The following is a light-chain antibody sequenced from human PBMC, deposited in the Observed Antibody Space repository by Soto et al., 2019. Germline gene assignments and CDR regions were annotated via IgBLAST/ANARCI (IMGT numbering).Light chain of an antibody. V-gene: IGKV3-20*01. CDR3: QQYGVSLWT. Sequence: EFVLTQSPGTLSLSPGERATLSCRASQSVSSNSLAWYQQKPGQAPRLLIYGASTRATGIPDRFSGSGSGTDFTLTITRLEPEEFAVYYCQQYGVSLWTFGQGTKVEIK. CDR2: GAS. CDR1: QSVSSNS. J-gene: IGKJ1*01.